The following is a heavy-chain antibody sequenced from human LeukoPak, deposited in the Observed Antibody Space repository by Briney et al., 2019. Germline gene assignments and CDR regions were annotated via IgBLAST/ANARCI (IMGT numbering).Heavy chain of an antibody. D-gene: IGHD1-1*01. V-gene: IGHV4-4*02. CDR1: GGSISSNNW. J-gene: IGHJ5*02. CDR3: ARDYTGGINWFDP. Sequence: SETLSLTCAVSGGSISSNNWWGWVRQPPGKGLEWIGEIYHSGSPNYNPSLKSRVTISVDKSRNHFSLNLSSVTAADTAVYYCARDYTGGINWFDPWGQGTLVTVSS. CDR2: IYHSGSP.